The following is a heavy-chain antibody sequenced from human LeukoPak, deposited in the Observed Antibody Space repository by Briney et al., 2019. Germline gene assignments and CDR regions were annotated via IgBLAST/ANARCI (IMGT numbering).Heavy chain of an antibody. CDR1: GGSISSSSYY. CDR3: ARGARYYHDSSGSIIMYYFDY. CDR2: IYYSGST. V-gene: IGHV4-39*07. J-gene: IGHJ4*02. D-gene: IGHD3-22*01. Sequence: SETLSLTCTVSGGSISSSSYYWGWIRQPPGKGLEWIGSIYYSGSTYYNPSLKSRVTISGDTSKNQFSLKLSSVTAADTAVYYCARGARYYHDSSGSIIMYYFDYWGQGALVTVSS.